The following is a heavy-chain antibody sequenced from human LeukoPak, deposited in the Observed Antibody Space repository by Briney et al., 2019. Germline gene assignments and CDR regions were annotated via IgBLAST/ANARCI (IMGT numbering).Heavy chain of an antibody. CDR1: GYTFTSYD. CDR2: MNPNSGNT. Sequence: ASVKLSCKASGYTFTSYDINWVRQATGQGLEWMGWMNPNSGNTGYAQKFQGRVTMTRNTSISTAYMELSSLRSEDTAVYYCARSALPDDAFDIWGQGTMVTVSS. V-gene: IGHV1-8*01. D-gene: IGHD1-14*01. CDR3: ARSALPDDAFDI. J-gene: IGHJ3*02.